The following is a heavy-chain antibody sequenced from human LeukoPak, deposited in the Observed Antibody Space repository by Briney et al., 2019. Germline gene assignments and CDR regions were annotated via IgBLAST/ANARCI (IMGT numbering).Heavy chain of an antibody. CDR3: ARDPPSRGTRYFDY. Sequence: PGGSLRLSCAASGFIFDDYAMHWVRQGPGKGLEWVSGINWDGDNIAYADSVKGRFTISRDAKNSLFLQMDSLRAEDTAVYYCARDPPSRGTRYFDYWGQGTLVTVSS. V-gene: IGHV3-9*01. J-gene: IGHJ4*02. CDR1: GFIFDDYA. D-gene: IGHD3-16*01. CDR2: INWDGDNI.